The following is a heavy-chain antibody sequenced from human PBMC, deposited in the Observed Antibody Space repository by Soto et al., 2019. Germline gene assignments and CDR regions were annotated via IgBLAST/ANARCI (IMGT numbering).Heavy chain of an antibody. Sequence: ASVKLSCKASGYTFTSYGISWVRQAPGQGLEWMGWISAYNGNTNYAQKLQGRVTMTTDTSTSTAYMELRSLRSDDTAVYYCARWGGACGDYDNLDVWGQGSLVTVSA. D-gene: IGHD4-17*01. CDR3: ARWGGACGDYDNLDV. CDR1: GYTFTSYG. V-gene: IGHV1-18*01. J-gene: IGHJ4*02. CDR2: ISAYNGNT.